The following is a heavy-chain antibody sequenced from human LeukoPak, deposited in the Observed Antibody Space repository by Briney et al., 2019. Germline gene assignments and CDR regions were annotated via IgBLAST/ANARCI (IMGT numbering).Heavy chain of an antibody. CDR3: ARDGVFYYDSSGYSFFDY. V-gene: IGHV4-30-4*08. J-gene: IGHJ4*02. D-gene: IGHD3-22*01. CDR2: IYYSGST. CDR1: GGSISSGDYY. Sequence: PSGTLSLTCTVSGGSISSGDYYWSWIRQPPGKGLEWIGYIYYSGSTYYNPSLKSRVTISVDTSKNQFSLKLSSVTAADTAVYYCARDGVFYYDSSGYSFFDYWGQGTLVTVSS.